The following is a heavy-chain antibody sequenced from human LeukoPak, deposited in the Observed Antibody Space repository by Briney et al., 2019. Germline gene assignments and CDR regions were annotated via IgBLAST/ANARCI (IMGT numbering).Heavy chain of an antibody. CDR3: VKDRVDGSGSQFDS. V-gene: IGHV3-23*01. Sequence: GGSLRLSCAASGLTLSNHAIIWVRQAPGKGLEWVSSISGSGAMTYYADSVKGRFTISRDNAMDTLYLQMNSLRADDTAVYYCVKDRVDGSGSQFDSWGQGSLVIVSS. CDR1: GLTLSNHA. J-gene: IGHJ4*02. CDR2: ISGSGAMT. D-gene: IGHD3-10*01.